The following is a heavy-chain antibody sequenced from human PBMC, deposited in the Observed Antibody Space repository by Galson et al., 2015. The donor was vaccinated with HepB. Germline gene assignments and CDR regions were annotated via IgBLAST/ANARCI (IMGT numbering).Heavy chain of an antibody. Sequence: SLRLSCATSGFTFSSYVMSWVRQTPGKGLEWVSSISGGGGTTLYADSVEGRVTISRDNSQNTLYLQMNSLRAEDTAFYYCAKDTWPEMSWGYDPWGQGTLVTVSS. CDR3: AKDTWPEMSWGYDP. J-gene: IGHJ5*02. CDR1: GFTFSSYV. D-gene: IGHD5-24*01. CDR2: ISGGGGTT. V-gene: IGHV3-23*01.